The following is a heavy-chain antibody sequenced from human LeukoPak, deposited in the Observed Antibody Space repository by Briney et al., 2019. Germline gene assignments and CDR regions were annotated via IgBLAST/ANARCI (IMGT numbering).Heavy chain of an antibody. D-gene: IGHD6-13*01. Sequence: SETLSLTCTVSGGSISDYYWNWIRQSPGKGLEWIGYMSYSGSTNYNPSLKSRVTISVDMSKNQFSLKLSSVTAADTAVYYCARLPPLYSSSWYPYTYYFDYWGQGTLVTVSS. CDR2: MSYSGST. CDR3: ARLPPLYSSSWYPYTYYFDY. V-gene: IGHV4-59*12. J-gene: IGHJ4*02. CDR1: GGSISDYY.